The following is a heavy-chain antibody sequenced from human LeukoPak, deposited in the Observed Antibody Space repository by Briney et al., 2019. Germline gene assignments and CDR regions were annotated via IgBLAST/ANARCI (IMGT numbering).Heavy chain of an antibody. CDR2: ISYDGSNK. D-gene: IGHD3-22*01. Sequence: GGCLRLSCAASGFTFSSCGMHWVRQAPGKGLEWEAVISYDGSNKYYADSVKGRFTISRDNSKNTLYLQMNSLRAEDTAVYYCAKDDSSGYSYYYGMDVWGQGTTVTVSS. CDR3: AKDDSSGYSYYYGMDV. V-gene: IGHV3-30*18. J-gene: IGHJ6*02. CDR1: GFTFSSCG.